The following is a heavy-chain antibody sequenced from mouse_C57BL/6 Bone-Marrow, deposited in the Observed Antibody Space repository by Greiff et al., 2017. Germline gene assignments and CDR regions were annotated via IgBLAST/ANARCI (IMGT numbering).Heavy chain of an antibody. CDR3: ASPYGNYLAWFAY. CDR1: GYTFTDYY. V-gene: IGHV1-19*01. D-gene: IGHD2-1*01. J-gene: IGHJ3*01. Sequence: VQLKESGPVLVKPGASVKMSCKASGYTFTDYYMNWVKQSHGKSLEWIGVINPYNGGTSYNQKFKGKATLTVDKSSSTAYMELNSLTSEDSAVYYCASPYGNYLAWFAYWGQGTLVTVSA. CDR2: INPYNGGT.